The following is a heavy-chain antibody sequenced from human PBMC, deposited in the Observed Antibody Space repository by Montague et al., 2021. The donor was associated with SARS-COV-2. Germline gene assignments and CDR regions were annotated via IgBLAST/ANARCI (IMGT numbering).Heavy chain of an antibody. CDR3: ARGGVIDVWAPFGH. Sequence: SLRLSCATSGFTFSRNSMNLVRQAPGKGLEWVSTISSDTLHTFYXESLKGRFTISRDNAKNELYLQMNSLRAEDMAVYYCARGGVIDVWAPFGHWGQGTLVTVSS. V-gene: IGHV3-21*01. J-gene: IGHJ4*02. CDR1: GFTFSRNS. CDR2: ISSDTLHT. D-gene: IGHD2-21*01.